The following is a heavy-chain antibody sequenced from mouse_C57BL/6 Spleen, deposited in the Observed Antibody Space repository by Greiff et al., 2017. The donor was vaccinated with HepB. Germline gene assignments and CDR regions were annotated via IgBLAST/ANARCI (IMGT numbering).Heavy chain of an antibody. Sequence: EVKLMESGGGLVQPGGSMKLSCVASGFTFSNYWMNWVRQSPEKGLEWVAQIRLKSDNYATHYAESVKGRFTISRDDSKSSVYLQMNNLRAEDTGIYYCTEITELDYWGQGTTLTVSS. CDR1: GFTFSNYW. CDR2: IRLKSDNYAT. CDR3: TEITELDY. V-gene: IGHV6-3*01. J-gene: IGHJ2*01. D-gene: IGHD1-3*01.